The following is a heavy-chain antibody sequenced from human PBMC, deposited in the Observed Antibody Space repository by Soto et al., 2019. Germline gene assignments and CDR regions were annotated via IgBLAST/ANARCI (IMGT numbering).Heavy chain of an antibody. Sequence: QVQLQQWGAGLLKPSETLSLTCAVYGGSFSGYYWSWIRQPPGKGLEWIGEINHSGSTNYNPSLTSRVTISVDTSKNQFSLKLSSVTAADTAVYYCARGGGSVVVVAATDYYYMDVWGKGTTVTVSS. D-gene: IGHD2-15*01. J-gene: IGHJ6*03. V-gene: IGHV4-34*01. CDR2: INHSGST. CDR1: GGSFSGYY. CDR3: ARGGGSVVVVAATDYYYMDV.